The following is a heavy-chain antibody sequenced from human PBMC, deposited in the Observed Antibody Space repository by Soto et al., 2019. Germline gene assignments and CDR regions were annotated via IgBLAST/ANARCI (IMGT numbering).Heavy chain of an antibody. V-gene: IGHV4-4*02. CDR1: GGSISSSNW. CDR3: ARRVEEYSSSADYYYYGMDV. D-gene: IGHD6-6*01. J-gene: IGHJ6*02. CDR2: IYHSGST. Sequence: SETLCLTCAVSGGSISSSNWWSWVRQRPGKGLEWIGEIYHSGSTNYNPSLKSRVTISVDKSKNQFSLKLSSVTAADTAVYYCARRVEEYSSSADYYYYGMDVWGQGTTVT.